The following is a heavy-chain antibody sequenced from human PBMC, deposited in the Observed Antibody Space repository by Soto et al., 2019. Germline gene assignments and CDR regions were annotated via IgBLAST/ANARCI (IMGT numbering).Heavy chain of an antibody. CDR3: AKGATGTTGYYFDY. V-gene: IGHV3-23*04. D-gene: IGHD1-7*01. CDR2: IRDSGDTT. J-gene: IGHJ4*02. CDR1: GFTFSSYA. Sequence: EVHLVESGGGLVQPGGSLRLSCAASGFTFSSYAMSWVRQAPGKGLEWVSTIRDSGDTTYYADSVKGRFTISRDNSKNTVYLQMHSLRAADTAVYYCAKGATGTTGYYFDYWGQGTLVTVSS.